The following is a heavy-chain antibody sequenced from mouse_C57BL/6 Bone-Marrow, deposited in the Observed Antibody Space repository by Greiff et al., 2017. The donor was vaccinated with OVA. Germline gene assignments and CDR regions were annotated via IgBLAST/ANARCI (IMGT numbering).Heavy chain of an antibody. J-gene: IGHJ4*01. CDR3: ARDSYYGSGYAMDY. CDR2: IRDCGSYT. CDR1: GFTFSSYA. D-gene: IGHD1-1*01. Sequence: EVMLVESGGGLVKPGGSLKLSCAASGFTFSSYAMSWVRQTPEQRLEWVATIRDCGSYTYYPDNVKGQFTIARDNAKNNLYLQMSHLKSEDSAMYYCARDSYYGSGYAMDYWGQGTSVTVSS. V-gene: IGHV5-4*01.